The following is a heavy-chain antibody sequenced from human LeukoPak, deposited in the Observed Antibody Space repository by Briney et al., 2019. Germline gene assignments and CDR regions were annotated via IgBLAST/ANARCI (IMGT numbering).Heavy chain of an antibody. CDR3: ATYGGDCYGPTDY. D-gene: IGHD2-21*01. Sequence: GESLRLSCAASGFTFSSYNMNWVRQAPGKGLEWVSYISSSSNTIYYADSVKGRFTISRDNAKNSLYLQMNSLRAEDMAVYYCATYGGDCYGPTDYWGQGTLVTVSS. J-gene: IGHJ4*02. CDR2: ISSSSNTI. CDR1: GFTFSSYN. V-gene: IGHV3-48*01.